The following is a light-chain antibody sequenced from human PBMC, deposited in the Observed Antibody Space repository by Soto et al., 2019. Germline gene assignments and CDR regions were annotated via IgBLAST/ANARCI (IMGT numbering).Light chain of an antibody. CDR2: KAS. V-gene: IGKV1-5*03. CDR3: QQYNTYWT. Sequence: DIQMTQSPSTLSASVGDRVTITCRASQSISNWLAWYQQKPGKAPKLLIYKASNLESGVPSRFNGSGSGTDFTLTISSLQPDDFASYYCQQYNTYWTFGQGTKVDI. CDR1: QSISNW. J-gene: IGKJ1*01.